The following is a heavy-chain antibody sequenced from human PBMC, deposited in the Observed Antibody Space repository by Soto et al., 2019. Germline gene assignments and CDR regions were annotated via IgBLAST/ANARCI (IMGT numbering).Heavy chain of an antibody. D-gene: IGHD5-18*01. CDR1: GGTFSSNA. CDR3: ARDIGYSYGYDAFDI. Sequence: ASVKVSCKASGGTFSSNAISWVRQAAGQGLEWMGWINPNSGGTNYAQKFQGRVTMTRDTSISTAYMELSRLRSDDTAVYYCARDIGYSYGYDAFDIWGQGTMVTVSS. V-gene: IGHV1-2*02. CDR2: INPNSGGT. J-gene: IGHJ3*02.